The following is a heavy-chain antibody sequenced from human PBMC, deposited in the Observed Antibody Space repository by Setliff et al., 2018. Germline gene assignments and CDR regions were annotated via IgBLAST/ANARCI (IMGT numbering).Heavy chain of an antibody. CDR2: ISDSGGGT. CDR1: GFTFSSYV. Sequence: GGSLRLSCAASGFTFSSYVMSWVRQAPGKGLEWISDISDSGGGTYYADSVKGRFTIARDNSKNTLYLQMNSLRAEDAAVYYCARAHSSTLSVHDYWGQGTLVTVSS. D-gene: IGHD2-2*01. J-gene: IGHJ4*02. V-gene: IGHV3-23*01. CDR3: ARAHSSTLSVHDY.